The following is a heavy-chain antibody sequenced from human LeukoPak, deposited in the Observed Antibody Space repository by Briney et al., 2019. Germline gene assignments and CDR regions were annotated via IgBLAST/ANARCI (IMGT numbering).Heavy chain of an antibody. CDR1: GFIFSDHP. J-gene: IGHJ3*01. V-gene: IGHV3-11*01. D-gene: IGHD2-8*01. CDR3: ARRIMGTTGHAFDF. CDR2: TRVSDNKL. Sequence: PGGSLRLSCAASGFIFSDHPMGWIRQAPGKGLEWLSYTRVSDNKLYYADSVKGRFTISRDNAHTSLYLQMNSLRAEDTAVYYCARRIMGTTGHAFDFWGQGTMVPVSS.